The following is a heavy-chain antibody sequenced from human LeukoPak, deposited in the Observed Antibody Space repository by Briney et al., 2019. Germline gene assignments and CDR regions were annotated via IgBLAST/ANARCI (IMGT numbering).Heavy chain of an antibody. CDR2: IYYSGST. D-gene: IGHD6-25*01. CDR1: GGSISSSSYY. Sequence: PSETLSLTCTVSGGSISSSSYYWGWIRQPPGKGLEWIGSIYYSGSTYYNPSLKSRVTISVDTSKNQFSLKLSSVTAADTAVYYCARRPGGNSSGWPLDYWGQGTLVTVSS. CDR3: ARRPGGNSSGWPLDY. J-gene: IGHJ4*02. V-gene: IGHV4-39*01.